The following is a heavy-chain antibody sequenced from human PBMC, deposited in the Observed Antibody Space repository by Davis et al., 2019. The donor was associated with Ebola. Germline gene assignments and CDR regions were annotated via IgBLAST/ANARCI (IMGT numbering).Heavy chain of an antibody. J-gene: IGHJ6*02. CDR2: IIPIFGTA. Sequence: SVKVSCKASGGTFSSYAISWVRQAPGQGLEWMGGIIPIFGTANYAQKFQGRVTITADKSTSTAYMELSSLRSEDTAVYYCARDHIAAGFLWSYMDVWGQGTTVTVSS. D-gene: IGHD6-13*01. V-gene: IGHV1-69*06. CDR1: GGTFSSYA. CDR3: ARDHIAAGFLWSYMDV.